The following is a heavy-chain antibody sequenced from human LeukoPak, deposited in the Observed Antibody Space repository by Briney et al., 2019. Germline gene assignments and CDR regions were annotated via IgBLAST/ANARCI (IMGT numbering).Heavy chain of an antibody. CDR3: ATGIWSGSPLWLY. V-gene: IGHV1-46*01. J-gene: IGHJ4*02. CDR1: GYTFTSYY. Sequence: ASVKVSCKASGYTFTSYYMHWVRQAPGQGLEWMGIINPSGGSTSYAQKFQGRVTMTEDTSTDTAYMELSSLRSEDTAVYYCATGIWSGSPLWLYWGQGTLVTVSS. CDR2: INPSGGST. D-gene: IGHD3-3*01.